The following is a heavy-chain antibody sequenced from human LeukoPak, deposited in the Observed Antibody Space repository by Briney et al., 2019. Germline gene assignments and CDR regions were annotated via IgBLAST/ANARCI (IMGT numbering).Heavy chain of an antibody. V-gene: IGHV6-1*01. D-gene: IGHD1-14*01. CDR3: ARARHHNICWYFDV. CDR1: GDSVPSNSAT. Sequence: PSQTLSLTCAISGDSVPSNSATWNWIRQSPSRGLGWLGRTYYRSKWNNDYAVSVKSRITINPDTSKNQFALHLNSVTPEDTAVYYCARARHHNICWYFDVWGRGTLVTVSS. J-gene: IGHJ2*01. CDR2: TYYRSKWNN.